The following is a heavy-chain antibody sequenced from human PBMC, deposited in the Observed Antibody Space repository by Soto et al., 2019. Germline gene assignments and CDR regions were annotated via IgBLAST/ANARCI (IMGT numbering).Heavy chain of an antibody. D-gene: IGHD1-26*01. V-gene: IGHV3-23*01. Sequence: PGGSLRLSCAASGFTFSSYAMSWVRQAPREGLEWGSAISGSGGSTYYADSVKGRFTISRDNSKNTLYLQMNSLRAEDTAVYYCAKAXSSGSPSPYYYYYGMDVWGQGTTVTVSS. CDR2: ISGSGGST. J-gene: IGHJ6*01. CDR1: GFTFSSYA. CDR3: AKAXSSGSPSPYYYYYGMDV.